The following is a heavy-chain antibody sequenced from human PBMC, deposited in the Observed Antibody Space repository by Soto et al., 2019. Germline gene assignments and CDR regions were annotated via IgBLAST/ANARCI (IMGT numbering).Heavy chain of an antibody. D-gene: IGHD2-8*01. J-gene: IGHJ5*02. V-gene: IGHV4-61*01. CDR1: GGSVNNGNYY. Sequence: QVQLQESGPGLVKPSETLTLTCTVSGGSVNNGNYYWSWIRQPPGKGLGWIGHIYYSGSTNYNPSLKSRVIISIDTSNKQFSLKLSSVTAAATAVYFCARDPGVGLSARWFDPWGQGALVTVSS. CDR2: IYYSGST. CDR3: ARDPGVGLSARWFDP.